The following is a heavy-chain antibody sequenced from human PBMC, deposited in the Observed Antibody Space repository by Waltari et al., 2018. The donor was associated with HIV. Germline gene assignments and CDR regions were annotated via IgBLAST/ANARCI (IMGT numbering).Heavy chain of an antibody. CDR2: ISYDGSNK. V-gene: IGHV3-30*18. CDR3: AKSGYYYDSSGYPH. Sequence: QVQLVESGGGVVQPGRSLRLSCAASGFTFSNFGIHWVRQAPGKGLEWVAVISYDGSNKYYADSVKGRFTISRDNSKNTLYLQMNSLRAEDTAVYYCAKSGYYYDSSGYPHWGQGTLVTVSS. J-gene: IGHJ4*02. D-gene: IGHD3-22*01. CDR1: GFTFSNFG.